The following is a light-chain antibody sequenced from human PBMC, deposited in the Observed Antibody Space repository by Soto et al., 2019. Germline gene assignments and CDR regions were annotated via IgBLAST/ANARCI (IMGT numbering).Light chain of an antibody. Sequence: QPVLTQSSSASASLGSSVKLTCTLSSGHSSYIIAWHQQQPGKAPRYLMKLEGSGSYNKGSGVPDRFSGSSSGADRYLTISDRQFEYEADYYCESWDSNTHTVFGGGTKLTVL. CDR3: ESWDSNTHTV. CDR2: LEGSGSY. J-gene: IGLJ2*01. CDR1: SGHSSYI. V-gene: IGLV4-60*02.